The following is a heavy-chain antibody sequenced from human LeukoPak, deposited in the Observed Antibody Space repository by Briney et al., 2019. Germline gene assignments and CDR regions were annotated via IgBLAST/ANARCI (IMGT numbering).Heavy chain of an antibody. Sequence: TSQTLSLTCTVSGGSISSGDYYWSWIRQPPGKGLEWIGYIYYSGSTYYSPSLKSRVTISVDTSKNQFSLKLSSVTAADTAVYYCARFIAAAGPGYNWFDPWGQGTLVTVSS. CDR1: GGSISSGDYY. D-gene: IGHD6-13*01. CDR3: ARFIAAAGPGYNWFDP. CDR2: IYYSGST. J-gene: IGHJ5*02. V-gene: IGHV4-30-4*01.